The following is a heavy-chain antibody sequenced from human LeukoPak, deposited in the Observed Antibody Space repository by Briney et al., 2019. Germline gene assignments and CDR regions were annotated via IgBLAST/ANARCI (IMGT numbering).Heavy chain of an antibody. V-gene: IGHV3-7*03. Sequence: GGSLRLSCVASGLSFSTSWMSWVRQSPEKGLEWVASIKKDGSETYYVNSVKGRFTISRDNSKNTLYLQMNSLRAEDTAVYYCAKGRDGGSPFDYWGQGTLVTVSS. J-gene: IGHJ4*02. CDR3: AKGRDGGSPFDY. CDR1: GLSFSTSW. D-gene: IGHD2-15*01. CDR2: IKKDGSET.